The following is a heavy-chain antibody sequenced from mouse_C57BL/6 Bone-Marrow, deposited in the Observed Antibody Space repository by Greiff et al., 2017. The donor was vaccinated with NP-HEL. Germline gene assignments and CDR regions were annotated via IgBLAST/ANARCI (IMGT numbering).Heavy chain of an antibody. V-gene: IGHV5-4*01. CDR3: ARESYYYGTYFDY. J-gene: IGHJ2*01. Sequence: EVKLVESGGGLVKPGGSLKLSCAASGFTFSSYAMSWVRQTPEKRLEWVATISDGGSYTYYPDNVKGRSTISRDNAKNNLYLQMRHLKSEDTAMYYCARESYYYGTYFDYWGQGTTLTVSS. CDR1: GFTFSSYA. CDR2: ISDGGSYT. D-gene: IGHD1-1*01.